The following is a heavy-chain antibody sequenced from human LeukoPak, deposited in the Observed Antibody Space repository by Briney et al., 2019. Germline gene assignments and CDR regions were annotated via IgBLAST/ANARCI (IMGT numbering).Heavy chain of an antibody. CDR1: GGSISSSSYY. CDR2: IYYSGST. Sequence: PSETLSLTCTVSGGSISSSSYYWGWIRQPPGKGLEWIGSIYYSGSTYYNPSLKSRVTISVDTSKNQFSLKLSSVTAADTAVYYCARGLSRWPLDYWGQGTLVTVSP. J-gene: IGHJ4*02. CDR3: ARGLSRWPLDY. D-gene: IGHD4-23*01. V-gene: IGHV4-39*07.